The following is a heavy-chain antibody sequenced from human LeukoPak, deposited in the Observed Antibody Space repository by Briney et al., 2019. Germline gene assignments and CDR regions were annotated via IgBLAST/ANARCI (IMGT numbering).Heavy chain of an antibody. CDR1: GVSISSSSYS. V-gene: IGHV4-39*07. D-gene: IGHD6-13*01. CDR3: ASSIAAAGTYY. J-gene: IGHJ4*02. CDR2: IYYSGST. Sequence: NTSETLSLTCTVSGVSISSSSYSWGWIRQPPGKGLEWIGSIYYSGSTYYNPSLKSRVTISVDTSKNQFSLKLSSVTAADTAVYYCASSIAAAGTYYWGQGTLVTVSS.